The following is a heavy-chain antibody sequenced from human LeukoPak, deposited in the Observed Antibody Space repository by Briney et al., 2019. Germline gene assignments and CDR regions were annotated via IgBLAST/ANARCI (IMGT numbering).Heavy chain of an antibody. CDR1: GFTFSSYA. CDR2: ISGSGGST. Sequence: PGGSLRLSCAASGFTFSSYAMSWVHQAPGKGLEWVSAISGSGGSTYYADSVKGRFTISRDNSKNTLYLQMNSLRAEDTAVYYCAKAQFLGYSGYDYWGQGTLVTVSS. J-gene: IGHJ4*02. V-gene: IGHV3-23*01. D-gene: IGHD5-12*01. CDR3: AKAQFLGYSGYDY.